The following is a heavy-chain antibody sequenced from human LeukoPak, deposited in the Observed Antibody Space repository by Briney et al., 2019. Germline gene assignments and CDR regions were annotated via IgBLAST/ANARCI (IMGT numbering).Heavy chain of an antibody. V-gene: IGHV3-48*02. CDR1: GFAFSTYT. CDR2: ISSSSSTI. D-gene: IGHD3-22*01. J-gene: IGHJ4*02. Sequence: GGSLRLSCAASGFAFSTYTMNWVRQAPGKGLEWVSYISSSSSTIYYADSVKGRFTISRDNAKNSLHLQMSSLRDEDTAVYYCARDGYYDSGGYFPPYFDYWGQGTLVTVSS. CDR3: ARDGYYDSGGYFPPYFDY.